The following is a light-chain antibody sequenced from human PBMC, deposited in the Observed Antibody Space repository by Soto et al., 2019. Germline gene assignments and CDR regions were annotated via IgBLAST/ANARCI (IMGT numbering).Light chain of an antibody. J-gene: IGKJ2*01. CDR3: QQYGSSPMYI. CDR1: QSVTSSY. V-gene: IGKV3-20*01. Sequence: EIVLTQSPGTLSLSPGERATLSCRASQSVTSSYIAWYQQKPGQAPRLFMFGASGRATGIPDRFSGSGSGTDFTLTISRLEPEDFAVNYCQQYGSSPMYIFGQGTKLEIK. CDR2: GAS.